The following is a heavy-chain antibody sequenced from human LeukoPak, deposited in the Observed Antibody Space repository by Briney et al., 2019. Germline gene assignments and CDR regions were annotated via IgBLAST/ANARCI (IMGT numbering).Heavy chain of an antibody. J-gene: IGHJ4*02. V-gene: IGHV3-48*03. CDR1: GFTFSSYE. Sequence: GGSLRLSCAASGFTFSSYEMNWVRQAPGKGLEWVSYISSSDSTIYYADSVKGRFTISRDNAKNSLYLQMNSLRAEDTAVYYCARGPDIDYWGQGTLVTVSS. CDR2: ISSSDSTI. CDR3: ARGPDIDY.